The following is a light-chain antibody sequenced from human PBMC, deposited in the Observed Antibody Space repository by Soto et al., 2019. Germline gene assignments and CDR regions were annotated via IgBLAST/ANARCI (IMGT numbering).Light chain of an antibody. V-gene: IGKV1-5*03. Sequence: DLQMTQSPSTLSGSVGDRVTITCRASQTISSWLAWYQQKPGKAPKLLRYKASTLKSGVPSRLSGSGSGTESTLTISSLQPDDISTYYCQHYNCYSQAVGKGSKVELK. CDR1: QTISSW. J-gene: IGKJ1*01. CDR2: KAS. CDR3: QHYNCYSQA.